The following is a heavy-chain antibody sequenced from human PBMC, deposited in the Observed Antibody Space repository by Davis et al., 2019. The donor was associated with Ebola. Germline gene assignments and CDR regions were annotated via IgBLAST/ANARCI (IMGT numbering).Heavy chain of an antibody. Sequence: MPSETLSLSCAVYGGSFSGYYWSWIRQLPGKGLEWIGEINHGGSTKYNPSLGSRVTISVDTSKNQFFLKVTSVTAADTAVYYCARGRTAGYYYYGMDVWGQGTTVTVSS. CDR1: GGSFSGYY. V-gene: IGHV4-34*01. CDR3: ARGRTAGYYYYGMDV. D-gene: IGHD6-13*01. J-gene: IGHJ6*02. CDR2: INHGGST.